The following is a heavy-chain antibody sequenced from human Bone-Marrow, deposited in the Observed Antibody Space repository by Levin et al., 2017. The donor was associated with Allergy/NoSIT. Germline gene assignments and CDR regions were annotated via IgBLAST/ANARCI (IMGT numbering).Heavy chain of an antibody. D-gene: IGHD7-27*01. CDR2: IIPMFGPA. CDR1: GGTFGNSA. Sequence: SVKVSCKASGGTFGNSAISWVRQAPGQGLEWMGVIIPMFGPANYAQKFQGRVTISADKSSGTAYMELSSLTSEDTAVYYCAIASEGDNWGSFFDYWGQGTLVTVSS. J-gene: IGHJ4*02. CDR3: AIASEGDNWGSFFDY. V-gene: IGHV1-69*06.